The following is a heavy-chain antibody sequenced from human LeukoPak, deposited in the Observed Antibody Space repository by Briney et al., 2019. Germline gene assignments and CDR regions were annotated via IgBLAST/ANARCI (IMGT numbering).Heavy chain of an antibody. D-gene: IGHD6-13*01. CDR1: GGSISSYS. CDR3: ARYSSLIDAFDI. J-gene: IGHJ3*02. Sequence: PSETLSLTCSVSGGSISSYSWSWIRQPAGKGLEWIGRIYTSGGTNYNPSLKSRVTMSVDTSKNQFSLKLSSVTAADTAVYYCARYSSLIDAFDIWGQGTMVTVSS. V-gene: IGHV4-4*07. CDR2: IYTSGGT.